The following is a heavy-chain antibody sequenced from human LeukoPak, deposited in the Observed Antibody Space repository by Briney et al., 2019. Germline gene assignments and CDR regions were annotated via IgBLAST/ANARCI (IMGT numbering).Heavy chain of an antibody. V-gene: IGHV3-23*01. D-gene: IGHD6-6*01. CDR3: VEEGARSLAFGI. J-gene: IGHJ3*02. Sequence: GGSLRLSCEASGVTFSSYVMSWVRQAPGKGLEWVSGISGSGGGTYYADSVKGRFAISRDNSKNALYLQMNSLRAEDTAVYYCVEEGARSLAFGIWGQGEKVTVSS. CDR2: ISGSGGGT. CDR1: GVTFSSYV.